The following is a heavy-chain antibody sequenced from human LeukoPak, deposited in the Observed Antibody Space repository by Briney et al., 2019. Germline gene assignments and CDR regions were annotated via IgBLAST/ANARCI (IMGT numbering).Heavy chain of an antibody. J-gene: IGHJ6*02. CDR1: GFTFSSYA. D-gene: IGHD3-22*01. V-gene: IGHV3-23*01. Sequence: GGSLRLSCAASGFTFSSYAMSWVRQAPGKGLEWVPAISGSGGSTYYADSVKGRFTISRDNSKNTLYLQMNSLRAEDTAVYYCATLRHYDSSGYYYNYYYYGMDVWGQGTTVTVSS. CDR2: ISGSGGST. CDR3: ATLRHYDSSGYYYNYYYYGMDV.